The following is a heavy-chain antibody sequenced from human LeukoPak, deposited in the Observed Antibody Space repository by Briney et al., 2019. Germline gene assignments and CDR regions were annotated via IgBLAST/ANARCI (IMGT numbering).Heavy chain of an antibody. CDR3: ARVWGYGSYFDY. J-gene: IGHJ4*02. Sequence: SETLSLTCTVSGGSVSSGSYYWSWIRQPPGKGLEWIGYIYYSGSTNYNSSLKSRVTISVDTSKNQFSLKLSSVTAADTAVYYCARVWGYGSYFDYWGQGTLVTVSS. V-gene: IGHV4-61*01. D-gene: IGHD3-16*01. CDR1: GGSVSSGSYY. CDR2: IYYSGST.